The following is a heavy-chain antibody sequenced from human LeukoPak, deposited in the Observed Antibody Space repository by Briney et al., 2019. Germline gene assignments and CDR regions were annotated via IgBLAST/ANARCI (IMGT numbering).Heavy chain of an antibody. D-gene: IGHD3-10*01. Sequence: ASVKVSCKAFGYTFTGYYLHWVRQAPGQGLEWMGWINPNSGGTIYAQKFQGRVTMTRDTSISTVYMELSRLRSDDTAVYYCARAPPITRGPFDPWREKTLVTVSS. CDR1: GYTFTGYY. V-gene: IGHV1-2*02. J-gene: IGHJ5*02. CDR2: INPNSGGT. CDR3: ARAPPITRGPFDP.